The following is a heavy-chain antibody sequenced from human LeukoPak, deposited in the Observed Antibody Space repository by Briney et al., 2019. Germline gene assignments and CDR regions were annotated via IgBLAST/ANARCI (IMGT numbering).Heavy chain of an antibody. CDR2: IYYSGST. J-gene: IGHJ4*02. CDR3: ARSGSYYRFDY. D-gene: IGHD1-26*01. V-gene: IGHV4-59*01. CDR1: GYSMSKGYY. Sequence: PSETLSLTCTVSGYSMSKGYYWGWIRQPPGKGLEWIGYIYYSGSTNYNPSLKSRVTISVDTSKNQFSLKLSSVTAADTAVYYCARSGSYYRFDYWGQGTLVTVSS.